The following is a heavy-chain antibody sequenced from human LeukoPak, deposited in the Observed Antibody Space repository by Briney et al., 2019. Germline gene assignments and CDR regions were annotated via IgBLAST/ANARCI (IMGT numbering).Heavy chain of an antibody. D-gene: IGHD3-3*01. CDR1: GFTFSSYS. J-gene: IGHJ4*02. CDR3: ATLQGKYYDFWSGYFAPDY. CDR2: IRSSSSYI. V-gene: IGHV3-21*01. Sequence: GGSLRLSCAASGFTFSSYSMNWVRRARGKGLEWVSSIRSSSSYIYYADSVKGRFTISRDNAKNSLYLQMNSLRAEDTAVYYCATLQGKYYDFWSGYFAPDYWGQGTLVTVSS.